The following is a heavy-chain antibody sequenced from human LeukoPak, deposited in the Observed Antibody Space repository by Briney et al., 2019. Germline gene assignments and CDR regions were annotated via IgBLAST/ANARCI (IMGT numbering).Heavy chain of an antibody. CDR1: GYIFTSNY. CDR3: ARDQEGFDY. Sequence: ASVKVSCKASGYIFTSNYIHWVRQAPGQGLEWMGMFYPRDGSTSYAQRFQDRVTVTRDTSTSTVHMALSSLRSEDTAVYYCARDQEGFDYWGQGTQVTVSS. J-gene: IGHJ4*02. V-gene: IGHV1-46*01. CDR2: FYPRDGST.